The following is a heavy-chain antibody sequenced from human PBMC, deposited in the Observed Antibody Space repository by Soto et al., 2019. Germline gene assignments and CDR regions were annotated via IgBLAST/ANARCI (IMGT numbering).Heavy chain of an antibody. V-gene: IGHV1-2*04. CDR2: INPNSGGT. D-gene: IGHD3-9*01. CDR1: GYTFTGYY. J-gene: IGHJ6*02. Sequence: ASVKVSCKASGYTFTGYYMHWVRQAPGQGLEWMGWINPNSGGTNYAQKFQGWVTMTRDTSISTAYMELSRLRSDDTAVYYCARDLLVDDILTGYYNSYYYGMDVWGQGTTVTVSS. CDR3: ARDLLVDDILTGYYNSYYYGMDV.